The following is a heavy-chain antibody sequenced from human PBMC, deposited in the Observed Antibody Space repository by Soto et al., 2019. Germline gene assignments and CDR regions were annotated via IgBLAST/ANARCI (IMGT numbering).Heavy chain of an antibody. J-gene: IGHJ4*02. D-gene: IGHD3-10*01. CDR1: GGSFSGYY. CDR3: ARDVHNTYYYGSRSYVDVVDY. CDR2: INHSGST. V-gene: IGHV4-34*01. Sequence: SETLSLTCAVYGGSFSGYYWSWIRQPPGKGLEWIGEINHSGSTNYNPSLKSRVTISVDTSKNQFSLKLSSVTAADTAVYYCARDVHNTYYYGSRSYVDVVDYSGQGTLVTVSS.